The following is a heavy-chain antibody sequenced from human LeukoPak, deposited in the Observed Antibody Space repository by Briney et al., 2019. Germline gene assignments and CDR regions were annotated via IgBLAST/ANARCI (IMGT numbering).Heavy chain of an antibody. Sequence: GGSLRLSCAASGFTFSSYWMSWVRQAPGKGLEWVAVISYDGSNKYYADSVKGRFTISRDNSKNTLYLQMNSLRAEDTAVYYCAKVEHSSSSSPLDYWGQGTLVTVSS. J-gene: IGHJ4*02. CDR3: AKVEHSSSSSPLDY. V-gene: IGHV3-30*18. CDR2: ISYDGSNK. CDR1: GFTFSSYW. D-gene: IGHD6-13*01.